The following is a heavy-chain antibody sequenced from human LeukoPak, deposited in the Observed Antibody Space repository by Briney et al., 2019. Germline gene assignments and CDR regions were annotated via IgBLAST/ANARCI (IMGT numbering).Heavy chain of an antibody. D-gene: IGHD2-15*01. CDR2: VSASGGNT. J-gene: IGHJ4*02. Sequence: GGSLRLSCAASGFTFSSCAMSWVRQAPGKGLEWVSAVSASGGNTFYADSVKGRFTIFRDNSKNTLYLQMNSLRAEDTAVYYCAKPALALGYCSGGSCFGIDYWGQGTLVTVSS. CDR3: AKPALALGYCSGGSCFGIDY. V-gene: IGHV3-23*01. CDR1: GFTFSSCA.